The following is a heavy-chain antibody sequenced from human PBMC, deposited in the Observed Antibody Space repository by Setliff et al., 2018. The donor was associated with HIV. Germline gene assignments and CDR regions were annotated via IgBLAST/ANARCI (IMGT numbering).Heavy chain of an antibody. V-gene: IGHV1-2*02. CDR1: GYTFTDYF. CDR2: ISPDNANT. Sequence: GASVKVSCKSSGYTFTDYFMHWVRQAPGQGLEWMGWISPDNANTRISQRFRGSVTMTRDRSINTAYMEFSGLTSDDTAVYYCARQLSNSFDYWGQGTQVTVSS. J-gene: IGHJ4*02. CDR3: ARQLSNSFDY. D-gene: IGHD1-1*01.